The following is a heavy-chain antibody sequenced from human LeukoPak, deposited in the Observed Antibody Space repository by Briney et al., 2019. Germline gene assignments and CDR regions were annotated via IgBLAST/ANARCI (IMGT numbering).Heavy chain of an antibody. CDR3: AKIASGYYGGNAEFDY. D-gene: IGHD4-23*01. Sequence: GGSLRLSCAASRFTFSSYAMSWVRQAPGKGLEWVSAISGSGGSTYYADSVKGRFTISRDNSKNTLYLQMNSLRAEDTAVYYCAKIASGYYGGNAEFDYWGQGTLVTVSS. CDR1: RFTFSSYA. V-gene: IGHV3-23*01. CDR2: ISGSGGST. J-gene: IGHJ4*02.